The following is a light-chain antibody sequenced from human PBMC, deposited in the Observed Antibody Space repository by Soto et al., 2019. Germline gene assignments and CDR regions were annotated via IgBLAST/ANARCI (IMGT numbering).Light chain of an antibody. J-gene: IGKJ1*01. CDR1: QDINNF. CDR2: AAS. V-gene: IGKV1-27*01. CDR3: QKYNSAPWT. Sequence: DIQMTQSPSSLSASVGDRVTITCRASQDINNFLVWYQQKPGKVPKLLIYAASTLQSGVPSRFSGSGSGTDFTLTISSLQPEDVAIYYCQKYNSAPWTFGQGTKVEIK.